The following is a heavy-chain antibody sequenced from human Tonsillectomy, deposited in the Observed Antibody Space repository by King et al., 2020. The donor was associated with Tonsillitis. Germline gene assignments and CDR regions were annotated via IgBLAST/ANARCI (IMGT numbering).Heavy chain of an antibody. J-gene: IGHJ5*02. D-gene: IGHD3-10*01. V-gene: IGHV4-4*07. CDR2: IYTSGST. CDR3: ARRITMVRGVVGDWFDP. Sequence: VQLQESGPGLVKPSETLSLTCTVSGGSISSYYWSWIRQPAGKGLEWIGRIYTSGSTNYNPSLKSRVTISVDTSKNQFSLKLSSVTAADTAVYYCARRITMVRGVVGDWFDPWGQGTLVTVSS. CDR1: GGSISSYY.